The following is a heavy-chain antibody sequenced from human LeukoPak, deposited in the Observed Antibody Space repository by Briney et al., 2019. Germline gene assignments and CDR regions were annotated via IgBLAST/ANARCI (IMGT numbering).Heavy chain of an antibody. V-gene: IGHV1-18*01. D-gene: IGHD5-12*01. CDR2: ISGYNGNT. J-gene: IGHJ4*02. Sequence: ASVKVSCKASGYTFSSYGIAWVRQAPGQGLEWMGWISGYNGNTNYAQKLQGRVSMTTDTSTTTAYMEPRSLTSDDTALYYCASSSLGTITAGPFDYWGQGTLVTVSS. CDR3: ASSSLGTITAGPFDY. CDR1: GYTFSSYG.